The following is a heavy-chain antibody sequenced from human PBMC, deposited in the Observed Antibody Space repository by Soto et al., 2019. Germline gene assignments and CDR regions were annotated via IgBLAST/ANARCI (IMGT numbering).Heavy chain of an antibody. CDR2: IDLSGTTT. V-gene: IGHV3-23*03. CDR1: GFSFSDYS. J-gene: IGHJ4*02. Sequence: GGSLRLSCAASGFSFSDYSMNWVRQAPGKDLEWVSFIDLSGTTTYYRDSVKGRFSIFKDKSKNTVYLQRNRLTVEDAAVYYCTKDRVPDGIYFLAYWGQGALVTVSS. D-gene: IGHD1-20*01. CDR3: TKDRVPDGIYFLAY.